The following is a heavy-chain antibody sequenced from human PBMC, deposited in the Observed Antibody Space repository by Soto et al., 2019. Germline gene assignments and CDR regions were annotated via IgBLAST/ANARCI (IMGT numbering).Heavy chain of an antibody. Sequence: ASVKVSCKASGGTFSSYAISWVRQAPGQGLEWMGGIIPIFGTANYAQKFQGRVTITADESTSTAYMELSSLRSEDTAVYYCAGLNPGNWNDFDYWGQGTLVTVSS. J-gene: IGHJ4*02. V-gene: IGHV1-69*13. CDR2: IIPIFGTA. D-gene: IGHD1-20*01. CDR3: AGLNPGNWNDFDY. CDR1: GGTFSSYA.